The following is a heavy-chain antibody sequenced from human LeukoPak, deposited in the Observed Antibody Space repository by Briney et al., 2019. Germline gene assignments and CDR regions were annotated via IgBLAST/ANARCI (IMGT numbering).Heavy chain of an antibody. CDR2: IYYTGST. J-gene: IGHJ4*02. Sequence: PSETLSLTCSVSGDSISGGTYYWGWIRQPPGKGLEWIGSIYYTGSTYDNPSLNSHVTISVDTSKNQFSLKLSSVTAADTAVYYCARRGGSGRAFDYWGQGTLVTVSS. D-gene: IGHD1-26*01. CDR3: ARRGGSGRAFDY. V-gene: IGHV4-39*01. CDR1: GDSISGGTYY.